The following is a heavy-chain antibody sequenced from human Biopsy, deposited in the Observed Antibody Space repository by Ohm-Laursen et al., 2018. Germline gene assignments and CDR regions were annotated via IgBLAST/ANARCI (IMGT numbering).Heavy chain of an antibody. Sequence: SSVKVSCNASGYTFAGYYLHWVRQAPGQGFEWMGWINPKSGVANHAQNFQGRVSMTRDTSISTVYLELSGLRSDDTAVYYCARDMTVTARPYYYSGVDVWGPGTRVTVSS. D-gene: IGHD4-17*01. CDR3: ARDMTVTARPYYYSGVDV. CDR1: GYTFAGYY. CDR2: INPKSGVA. J-gene: IGHJ6*02. V-gene: IGHV1-2*02.